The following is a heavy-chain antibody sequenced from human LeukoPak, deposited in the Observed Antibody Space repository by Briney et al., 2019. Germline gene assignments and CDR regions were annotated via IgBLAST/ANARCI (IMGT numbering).Heavy chain of an antibody. J-gene: IGHJ4*02. V-gene: IGHV3-21*04. CDR2: ISSSSSYI. CDR3: AKTARIPEL. CDR1: GFTFSSSS. Sequence: GGSLRLSCAASGFTFSSSSMSWVRQAPGKGLEWVSSISSSSSYIYYADSVKGRFTISRDNAQNSLYLQTNSLRAEDTAVYYCAKTARIPELWGQGTLATVSS. D-gene: IGHD2-21*02.